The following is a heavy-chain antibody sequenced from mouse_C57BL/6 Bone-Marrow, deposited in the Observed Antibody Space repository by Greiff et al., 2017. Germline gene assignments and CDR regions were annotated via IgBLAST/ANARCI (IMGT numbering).Heavy chain of an antibody. V-gene: IGHV5-12*01. CDR1: GFTFSDYY. D-gene: IGHD1-1*01. J-gene: IGHJ1*03. CDR3: ARAHNGSSTSGVPYWYCDV. Sequence: EVKVVESGGGLVQPGGSLKLSCAASGFTFSDYYMYWVRQTPEKRLEWVAYISNGGGSTYYPDTVKGRFTISRDNAKNTLYLQMSRLKSEDTAMYYGARAHNGSSTSGVPYWYCDVGGTGTTVTVSS. CDR2: ISNGGGST.